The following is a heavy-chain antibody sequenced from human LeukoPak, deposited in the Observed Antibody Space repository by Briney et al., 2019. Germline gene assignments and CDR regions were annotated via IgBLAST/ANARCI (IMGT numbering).Heavy chain of an antibody. CDR1: GGSFSGYY. J-gene: IGHJ2*01. V-gene: IGHV4-34*01. CDR2: INHSGST. Sequence: KPSETLSLTCAVYGGSFSGYYWSWIRQPPGKGLEWIGEINHSGSTNYNPSLKSRVTISVDTSKNQFSLKLSSVTAADTAVYYCARERRRYFDLWGRGTLVTVSS. D-gene: IGHD1-1*01. CDR3: ARERRRYFDL.